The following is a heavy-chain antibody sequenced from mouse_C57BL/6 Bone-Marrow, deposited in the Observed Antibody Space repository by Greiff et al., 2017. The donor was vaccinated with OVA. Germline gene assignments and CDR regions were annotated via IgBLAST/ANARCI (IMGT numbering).Heavy chain of an antibody. V-gene: IGHV1-64*01. D-gene: IGHD2-3*01. Sequence: VQLQQPGAELVKPGASVKLSCKASGYTFTSYWMHWVKQRPGQGLEWIGMIHPNSGSTNYNEKFKSKATLTVDKSSSTAYMQLSSLTSEDSAVYYCARSEDGYALDYWGQGTTLTVSS. CDR2: IHPNSGST. CDR1: GYTFTSYW. J-gene: IGHJ2*01. CDR3: ARSEDGYALDY.